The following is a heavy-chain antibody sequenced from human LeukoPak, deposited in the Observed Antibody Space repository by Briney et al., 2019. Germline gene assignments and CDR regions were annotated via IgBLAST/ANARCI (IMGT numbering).Heavy chain of an antibody. V-gene: IGHV1-46*01. CDR1: GYTFTSYF. J-gene: IGHJ4*02. CDR3: ARDPGQAYCGGDCSPYYFDS. CDR2: INPSGGST. Sequence: ASVKVSCKASGYTFTSYFIHWVRQAPGQGLEWMGIINPSGGSTNYAQKFQGRVTLTTDTSTNTAYMELRSLRSDDTAMFYCARDPGQAYCGGDCSPYYFDSWGQGTLVTVSS. D-gene: IGHD2-21*02.